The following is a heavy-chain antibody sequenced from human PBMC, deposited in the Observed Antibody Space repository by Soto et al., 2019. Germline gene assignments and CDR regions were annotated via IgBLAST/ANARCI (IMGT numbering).Heavy chain of an antibody. CDR2: IDWDDDK. V-gene: IGHV2-70*01. CDR3: ARSVGITIFGVVMVPTRGFDP. Sequence: ESGPTLVNPTQTLTLTCTFSGFSLSTSGMCVSWIRQPPGKALEWLALIDWDDDKYYSTSLKTRLTISKDTSKNQVVLTMTNMDPVDTATYYCARSVGITIFGVVMVPTRGFDPWGQGTLVTVSS. CDR1: GFSLSTSGMC. J-gene: IGHJ5*02. D-gene: IGHD3-3*01.